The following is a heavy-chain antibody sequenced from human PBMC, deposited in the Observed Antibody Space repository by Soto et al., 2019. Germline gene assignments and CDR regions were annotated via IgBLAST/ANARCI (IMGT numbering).Heavy chain of an antibody. CDR3: AKADGQQCLLPHLDY. J-gene: IGHJ4*02. D-gene: IGHD6-19*01. CDR2: ISCCGGSA. V-gene: IGHV3-23*01. CDR1: GFNFKKFA. Sequence: GGSLRLSCVASGFNFKKFAMAWVRQAAGEGLEWVSGISCCGGSASYADSVKGRFSIARDDSKNTVSLQLNSLRVEDTAQYYCAKADGQQCLLPHLDYCGQGTLVTVSS.